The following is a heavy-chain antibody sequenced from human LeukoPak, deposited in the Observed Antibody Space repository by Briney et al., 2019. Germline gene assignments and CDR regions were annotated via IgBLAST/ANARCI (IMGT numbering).Heavy chain of an antibody. CDR3: AKDRCSNGIGCYYYYMDV. Sequence: GGSLRLSCAASGFTFDDYGMHWVRQAPGKGLEWVAYIQYDGSNEQYADSVEGRFSISRDSSKNILYLQMNSLRAEDTTIYYCAKDRCSNGIGCYYYYMDVWGKGTTVTISS. J-gene: IGHJ6*03. V-gene: IGHV3-30*02. CDR1: GFTFDDYG. D-gene: IGHD2-8*01. CDR2: IQYDGSNE.